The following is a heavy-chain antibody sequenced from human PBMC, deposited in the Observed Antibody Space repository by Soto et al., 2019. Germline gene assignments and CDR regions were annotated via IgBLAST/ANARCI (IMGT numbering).Heavy chain of an antibody. Sequence: VGSLRLSCAASVFTFSSYGMHCVRHAPGKGLEWVTVISYEGSNKYYADSVKGRFTISRDNSKNTLYLQMNSLRAEDTAVYYCAKIVETGDITYYGMQVWGQATTVNVS. J-gene: IGHJ6*01. CDR3: AKIVETGDITYYGMQV. V-gene: IGHV3-30*18. CDR2: ISYEGSNK. D-gene: IGHD2-21*02. CDR1: VFTFSSYG.